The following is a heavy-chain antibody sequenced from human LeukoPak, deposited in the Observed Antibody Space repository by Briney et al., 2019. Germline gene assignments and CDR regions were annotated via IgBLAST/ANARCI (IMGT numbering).Heavy chain of an antibody. D-gene: IGHD2-8*02. CDR1: AYSFPTYW. CDR3: ARSLGSCIGGSCYFQD. V-gene: IGHV5-51*01. J-gene: IGHJ4*02. Sequence: GESLKVSCKGSAYSFPTYWIGWVRQMPGKGLEWMGIIYPGDSDTRYSPSFQGQVTISADKSISTAYLQWSSLKASDTAMYYCARSLGSCIGGSCYFQDWGQGTLVTVSS. CDR2: IYPGDSDT.